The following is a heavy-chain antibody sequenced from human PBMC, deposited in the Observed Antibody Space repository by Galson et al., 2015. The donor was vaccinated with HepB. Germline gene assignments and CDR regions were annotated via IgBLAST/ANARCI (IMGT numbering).Heavy chain of an antibody. CDR1: GGSVSSGSYY. J-gene: IGHJ6*02. D-gene: IGHD6-19*01. V-gene: IGHV4-61*01. CDR2: IHHSGTT. Sequence: ETLSLTCIVSGGSVSSGSYYWSWIRQPPGKGLEYIGYIHHSGTTYYTPSLKSRVTISVDTSRNQFSLKLSSVTAADTAVYYCAREARALAGYYYYGMDVWGQGTTVTVS. CDR3: AREARALAGYYYYGMDV.